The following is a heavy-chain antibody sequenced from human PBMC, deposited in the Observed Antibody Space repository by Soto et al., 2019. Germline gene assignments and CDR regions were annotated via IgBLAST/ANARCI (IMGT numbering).Heavy chain of an antibody. CDR1: GGSISSYY. CDR3: AKITSATDAFDI. D-gene: IGHD1-1*01. CDR2: IYYSGST. J-gene: IGHJ3*02. V-gene: IGHV4-59*01. Sequence: SETLSLTCTVSGGSISSYYWSWIRQPPGKGLEWIGYIYYSGSTNHNPSLKSRVTISVDTSKNQFSLKLSSVTAADTAVYYCAKITSATDAFDIWGQGTMVTVSS.